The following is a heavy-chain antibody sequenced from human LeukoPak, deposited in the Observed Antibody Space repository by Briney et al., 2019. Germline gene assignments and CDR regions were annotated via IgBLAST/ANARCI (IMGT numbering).Heavy chain of an antibody. J-gene: IGHJ4*02. D-gene: IGHD3-10*01. CDR1: GFTFSNTW. CDR3: ATLTVRGVINI. V-gene: IGHV3-15*01. CDR2: IQSKTDGGTT. Sequence: GGSLRLSCAASGFTFSNTWMNWVRQAPGKGLEWVGRIQSKTDGGTTECAAPVKGRFTISRDDSKTTLYLQMNSLKTEDTAVYCATLTVRGVINIWGQGTLVTVSS.